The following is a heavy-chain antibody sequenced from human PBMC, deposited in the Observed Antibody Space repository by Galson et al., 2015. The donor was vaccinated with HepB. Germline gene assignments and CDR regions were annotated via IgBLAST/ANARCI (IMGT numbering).Heavy chain of an antibody. V-gene: IGHV1-18*01. D-gene: IGHD6-6*01. Sequence: SVKVSCKAYGFNFNNYGITWVRQARGQGLEWMGWISVYNGNTNYAQKLQGRVTMTTDTSTTTAYMELRSLRSDDTAVYSCARARYSSSPPDYWGQGTLVTVSS. CDR1: GFNFNNYG. CDR2: ISVYNGNT. CDR3: ARARYSSSPPDY. J-gene: IGHJ4*02.